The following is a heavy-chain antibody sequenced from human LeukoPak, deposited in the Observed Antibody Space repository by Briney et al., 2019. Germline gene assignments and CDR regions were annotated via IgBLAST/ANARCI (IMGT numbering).Heavy chain of an antibody. CDR2: ISYDGSNK. V-gene: IGHV3-30*18. J-gene: IGHJ4*02. CDR1: GFTFSSYG. D-gene: IGHD1-26*01. Sequence: GGSLRLSCAASGFTFSSYGMHWVRQAPGKGLEWVAVISYDGSNKYYADSVKGRFTISRDNSKNALYLQMNSLRAEDTAVYYCAKDRRILRGSLFCDYWGQGTLVTVSS. CDR3: AKDRRILRGSLFCDY.